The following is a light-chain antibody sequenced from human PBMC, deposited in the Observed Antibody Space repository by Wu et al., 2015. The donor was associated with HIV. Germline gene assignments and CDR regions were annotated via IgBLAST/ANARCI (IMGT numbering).Light chain of an antibody. V-gene: IGKV3-11*01. CDR3: QQHSGWPHA. CDR2: DAS. Sequence: EIVMTQFPATLSVSPGERATLSCRASQNISSSLAWYQQKRGQAPRLLIYDASNRATGIPARFTGGGSGTDYSLTISSLEPEDFAVYYCQQHSGWPHAFGGGTKVEIK. CDR1: QNISSS. J-gene: IGKJ4*01.